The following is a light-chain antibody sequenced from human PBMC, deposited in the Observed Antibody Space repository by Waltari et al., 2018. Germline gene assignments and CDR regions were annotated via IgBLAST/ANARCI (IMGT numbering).Light chain of an antibody. CDR1: QSVTSNS. V-gene: IGKV3-20*01. CDR2: GSF. CDR3: QHYGTSPRT. J-gene: IGKJ1*01. Sequence: EIILTQSPGTLSLSPGERATLSCRASQSVTSNSLAGYQQKPGQAPGLLIYGSFNRATGIPDRFSGSGSGTDFTLTIIRLEPEDFAVYYCQHYGTSPRTFGQGTKVEL.